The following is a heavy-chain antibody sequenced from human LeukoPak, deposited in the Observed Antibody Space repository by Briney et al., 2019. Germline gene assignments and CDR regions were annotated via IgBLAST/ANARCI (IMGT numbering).Heavy chain of an antibody. CDR1: GFTFSSYD. J-gene: IGHJ4*02. CDR3: ARVSSGSYYILDY. V-gene: IGHV3-48*03. CDR2: ISSSGSTI. Sequence: GGSLRLSCAASGFTFSSYDMNWVRQAPGKGLEWASYISSSGSTIYYADSVKGRLTISRDNAKNSLYLQMSRLRAEDTAVYYCARVSSGSYYILDYWGQGTLVTVSS. D-gene: IGHD1-26*01.